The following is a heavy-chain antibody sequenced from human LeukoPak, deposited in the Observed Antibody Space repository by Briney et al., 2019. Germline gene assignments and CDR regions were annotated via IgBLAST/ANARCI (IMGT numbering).Heavy chain of an antibody. CDR3: ARGRSGYYFDY. D-gene: IGHD6-25*01. CDR2: ISSSSANI. J-gene: IGHJ4*02. V-gene: IGHV3-48*01. Sequence: GGSLRLSCAASGFTVSSNYMSWVRQAPGKGLEWVSYISSSSANIYYADSVKGRFTISRDNAKNSLFLQMNSLRAEDTAVYYCARGRSGYYFDYWGQGTLVTVSS. CDR1: GFTVSSNY.